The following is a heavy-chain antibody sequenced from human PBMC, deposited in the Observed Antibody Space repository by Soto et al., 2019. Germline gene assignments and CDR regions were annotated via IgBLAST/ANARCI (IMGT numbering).Heavy chain of an antibody. J-gene: IGHJ3*02. CDR2: IGTAGDT. Sequence: GGSLRLSCAASGFPFSSYDMHSVRPATGKGLEWVSAIGTAGDTYYPGSVKGRFTISRENAKNSLYLQMNSLRAGDTAVYYCARSYGGNFDWLSGAFDIWGQGTMVTVSS. CDR1: GFPFSSYD. D-gene: IGHD3-9*01. CDR3: ARSYGGNFDWLSGAFDI. V-gene: IGHV3-13*01.